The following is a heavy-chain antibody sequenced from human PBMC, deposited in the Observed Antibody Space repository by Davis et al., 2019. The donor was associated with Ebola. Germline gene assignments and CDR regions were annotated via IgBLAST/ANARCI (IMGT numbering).Heavy chain of an antibody. V-gene: IGHV1-69*04. Sequence: AASVKVSCKASGYTFTSYAMHWVRQAPGQGLEWMGRIIPILGIANYAQKFQGRVTITADKSTSTAYMELRSLRSDDTAVYYCARDHPVTFGGVIVWGQGTLVTVSS. D-gene: IGHD3-16*02. CDR2: IIPILGIA. J-gene: IGHJ4*02. CDR3: ARDHPVTFGGVIV. CDR1: GYTFTSYA.